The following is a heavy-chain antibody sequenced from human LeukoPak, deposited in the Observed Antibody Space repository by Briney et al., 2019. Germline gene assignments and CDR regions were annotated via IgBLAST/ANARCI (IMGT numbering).Heavy chain of an antibody. Sequence: SETLSLTCTVSGGSISSYYWSWIRQHPGKGLEWIGYIYYSGSTYYNPSLKSRVTISVDTSKNQFSLKLSSVTAADTAVYYCASYGDYELGGGVSPLNAFDIWGQGTMVTVSS. CDR2: IYYSGST. V-gene: IGHV4-59*06. J-gene: IGHJ3*02. CDR1: GGSISSYY. CDR3: ASYGDYELGGGVSPLNAFDI. D-gene: IGHD4-17*01.